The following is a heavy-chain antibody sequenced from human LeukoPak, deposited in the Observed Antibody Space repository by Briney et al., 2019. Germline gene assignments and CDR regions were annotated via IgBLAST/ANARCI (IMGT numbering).Heavy chain of an antibody. V-gene: IGHV3-23*01. CDR2: ISGSGGST. J-gene: IGHJ4*02. Sequence: PGGSLRLSCAVSGFTFNTYVMSWVRQAPGKGLEWVSAISGSGGSTYYADSVKGRLTISRDNSKNTLYLQMNSLRAEDTAVYYCAKAPQGEDWGQGTLVTVSS. CDR3: AKAPQGED. CDR1: GFTFNTYV. D-gene: IGHD2-21*01.